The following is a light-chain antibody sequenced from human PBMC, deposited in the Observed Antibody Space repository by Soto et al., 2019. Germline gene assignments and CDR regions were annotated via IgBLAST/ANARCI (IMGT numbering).Light chain of an antibody. J-gene: IGKJ2*01. V-gene: IGKV2-24*01. CDR3: MHATPAYP. CDR2: KIS. CDR1: QSLVHSDGNTY. Sequence: DIVLTQTPLSSPVTLGQPASISCRSSQSLVHSDGNTYFNWLQQRPGQPPRLLIYKISKRFPGVPGRFSGSGAVTDFTLKISRVEAEAGGVYYCMHATPAYPFGQGTKLEIK.